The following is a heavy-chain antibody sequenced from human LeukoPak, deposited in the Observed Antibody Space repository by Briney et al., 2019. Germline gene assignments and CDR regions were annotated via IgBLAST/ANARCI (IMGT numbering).Heavy chain of an antibody. V-gene: IGHV3-23*01. CDR3: AKDSRLFDY. Sequence: GGSLRLSCVASGFTFTSYAMSWVRQAPGKGPEWVSAISGSGGSTYYADSVKGRFTISRDNSKNTLYLQMKSLRAEDTAVYYCAKDSRLFDYWGQGTLVTVSS. CDR1: GFTFTSYA. J-gene: IGHJ4*02. CDR2: ISGSGGST. D-gene: IGHD3-22*01.